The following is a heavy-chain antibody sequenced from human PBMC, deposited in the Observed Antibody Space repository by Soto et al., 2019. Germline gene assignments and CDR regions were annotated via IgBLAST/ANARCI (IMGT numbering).Heavy chain of an antibody. V-gene: IGHV4-34*08. CDR2: INHTGGT. J-gene: IGHJ5*02. CDR3: ATRITAFRLLTPPFDP. CDR1: GFTFRTYA. Sequence: LRLSCAASGFTFRTYAMGWVRQPPGKGLEWIGEINHTGGTHYNPSLKSRVTMSVDTSKNQFSLRLSSVTAADTAIYYCATRITAFRLLTPPFDPWCQRILVTVSS. D-gene: IGHD1-20*01.